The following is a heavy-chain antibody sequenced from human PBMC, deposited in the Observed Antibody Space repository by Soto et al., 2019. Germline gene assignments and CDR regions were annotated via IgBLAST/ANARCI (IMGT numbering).Heavy chain of an antibody. CDR1: GGSISSYY. D-gene: IGHD5-12*01. CDR3: ASLVATNSF. V-gene: IGHV4-59*08. J-gene: IGHJ4*02. CDR2: IYYSGST. Sequence: VQLQESGPGLVKPSETLSLTCTVSGGSISSYYWSWIRQPPGKGLEWIGYIYYSGSTNYNPSLKSRVTISVDTSKNQFSLKLSSVTAADTAVYYCASLVATNSFWGQGTLVTVSS.